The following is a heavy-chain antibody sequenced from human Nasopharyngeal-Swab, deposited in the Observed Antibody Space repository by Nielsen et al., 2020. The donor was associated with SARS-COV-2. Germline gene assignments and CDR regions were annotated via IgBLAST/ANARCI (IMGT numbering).Heavy chain of an antibody. J-gene: IGHJ6*03. CDR1: GFTFSSYS. D-gene: IGHD6-25*01. Sequence: GVLKISCAASGFTFSSYSMNWVRQAPGKGLEWVSSISSSSSYIYYADSVKGRFTISRDNAKNSLYLQMNSLRAEDTAVYYCARVAAGHYYYYYMDVWGKGTTVTVSS. V-gene: IGHV3-21*01. CDR2: ISSSSSYI. CDR3: ARVAAGHYYYYYMDV.